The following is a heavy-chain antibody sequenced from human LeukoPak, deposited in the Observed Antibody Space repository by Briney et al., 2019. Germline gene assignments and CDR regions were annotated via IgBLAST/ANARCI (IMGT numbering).Heavy chain of an antibody. CDR3: ARDDRVALGLPAPDY. CDR2: IKLDGRGK. CDR1: GVIFYSHW. D-gene: IGHD6-13*01. Sequence: GGSLRLSCTASGVIFYSHWMSWVRQAPGKGLEWVATIKLDGRGKYYVDSVKGRFTISRDDAKNSLYLRMYSLRAEDTAVYYCARDDRVALGLPAPDYWGQGTLVTVSS. V-gene: IGHV3-7*01. J-gene: IGHJ4*02.